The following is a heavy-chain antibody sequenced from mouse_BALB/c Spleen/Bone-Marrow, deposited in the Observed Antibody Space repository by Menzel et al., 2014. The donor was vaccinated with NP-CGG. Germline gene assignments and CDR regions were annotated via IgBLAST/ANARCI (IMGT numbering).Heavy chain of an antibody. Sequence: LVESGAELVRPGTSVKVSCKASGYAFSNYLIEWVKQRPGQGLEWIGVIHPGGGGTNYNEKFKGKATLTADKSSSTAYMQLSSLTSDDSAVYFCARDWDWYFDVWGAGTTVTVSS. V-gene: IGHV1-54*01. CDR2: IHPGGGGT. J-gene: IGHJ1*01. CDR1: GYAFSNYL. D-gene: IGHD4-1*01. CDR3: ARDWDWYFDV.